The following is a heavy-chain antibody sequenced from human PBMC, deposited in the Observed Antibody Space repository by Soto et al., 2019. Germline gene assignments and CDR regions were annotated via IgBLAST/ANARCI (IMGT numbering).Heavy chain of an antibody. CDR3: ARDLWGYCGTDCYPLDV. CDR2: MYNTGST. D-gene: IGHD2-21*02. CDR1: GGSISGYY. J-gene: IGHJ6*02. Sequence: SQTLSLTCTVSGGSISGYYWSWIRQPPGKGLEWIGYMYNTGSTVYNPSFKSRVTISVDTSKNQFSLKLNSVTAADTAVYYCARDLWGYCGTDCYPLDVWGQGTTVTVS. V-gene: IGHV4-59*01.